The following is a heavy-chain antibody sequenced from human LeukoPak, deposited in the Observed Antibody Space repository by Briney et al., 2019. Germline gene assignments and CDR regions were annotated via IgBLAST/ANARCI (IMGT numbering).Heavy chain of an antibody. V-gene: IGHV4-39*01. Sequence: SETLSLTCTVSGGSISSSSYYWGWIRQPPGKGLEWIGSIYYSGSTYYNPSLKSRVTISVDTSKNQFSLKLSPVTAADTAVYYCARPGVRGVPDGFDIWGQGTMVTVSS. CDR2: IYYSGST. J-gene: IGHJ3*02. CDR3: ARPGVRGVPDGFDI. D-gene: IGHD3-10*01. CDR1: GGSISSSSYY.